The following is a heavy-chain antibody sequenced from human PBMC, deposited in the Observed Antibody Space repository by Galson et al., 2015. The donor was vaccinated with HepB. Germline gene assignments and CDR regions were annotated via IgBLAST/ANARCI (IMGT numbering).Heavy chain of an antibody. CDR1: GFTFSSYS. CDR3: GREGTPGTVDY. V-gene: IGHV3-64*01. J-gene: IGHJ4*02. CDR2: INGNGDRT. Sequence: SLRLSCAASGFTFSSYSMHWVRQAPGKGQEYVSVINGNGDRTYYVNSVKGRFTISRDNSENTLYLQMGSRRPEDMAMYYCGREGTPGTVDYWGRGTLVTVSS. D-gene: IGHD6-13*01.